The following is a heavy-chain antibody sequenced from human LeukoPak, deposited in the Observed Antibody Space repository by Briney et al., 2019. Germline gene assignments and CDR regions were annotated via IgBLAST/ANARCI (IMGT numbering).Heavy chain of an antibody. J-gene: IGHJ1*01. CDR1: GFTFSSYA. V-gene: IGHV3-30-3*01. Sequence: GGSLRLSCAASGFTFSSYAMHWVRQAPGKGLEWVAVISYGGSNKYYADSVKGRFTISRDNSKNTLYLQMNSLRAEDTAVYYCAGKGGFGELLYREYFQHWGQGTLVTVSS. CDR3: AGKGGFGELLYREYFQH. CDR2: ISYGGSNK. D-gene: IGHD3-10*01.